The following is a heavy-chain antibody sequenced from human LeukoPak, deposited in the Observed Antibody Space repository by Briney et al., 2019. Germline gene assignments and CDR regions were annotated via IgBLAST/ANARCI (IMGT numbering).Heavy chain of an antibody. V-gene: IGHV3-33*06. D-gene: IGHD5-12*01. CDR3: AKDRSGSGYLEDAFDM. J-gene: IGHJ3*02. CDR1: GFTFSSYG. CDR2: IWYDGSNK. Sequence: PGRSLRLSCAASGFTFSSYGMHWVRQAPGKGLEWVAVIWYDGSNKYYADSVKGRFTISRDNSKNTLYLQMNSLRAEDTAVYYCAKDRSGSGYLEDAFDMWGQGTMVTVSS.